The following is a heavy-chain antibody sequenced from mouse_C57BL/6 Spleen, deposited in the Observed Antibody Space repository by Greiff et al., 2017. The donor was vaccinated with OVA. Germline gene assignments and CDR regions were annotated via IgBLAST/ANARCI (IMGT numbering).Heavy chain of an antibody. D-gene: IGHD1-1*01. CDR2: IYPGSGNT. Sequence: QVQLQQSGAELVRPGASVKLSCKASGYTFTDYYINWVKQRPGQGLEWIARIYPGSGNTYYNEKFKGKATLTAEKSSSTAYMQLSSLTSEDSAVYFCARFPFTTVVATGAMDYWGQGTSVTVSS. CDR3: ARFPFTTVVATGAMDY. V-gene: IGHV1-76*01. J-gene: IGHJ4*01. CDR1: GYTFTDYY.